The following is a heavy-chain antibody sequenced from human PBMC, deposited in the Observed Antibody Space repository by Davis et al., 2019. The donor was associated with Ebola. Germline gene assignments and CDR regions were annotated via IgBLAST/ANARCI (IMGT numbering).Heavy chain of an antibody. V-gene: IGHV3-74*01. D-gene: IGHD6-19*01. CDR3: ARETYSSGWYILY. Sequence: HTGGSLRLSCAASGFTFSSYWMHWVRQAPGKGLVWVSRINSDGSSTSYADSVKGRFTISRDNSKNTLYLQMNSLRAEDTAVYYCARETYSSGWYILYWGQGTLVTVSS. J-gene: IGHJ4*02. CDR1: GFTFSSYW. CDR2: INSDGSST.